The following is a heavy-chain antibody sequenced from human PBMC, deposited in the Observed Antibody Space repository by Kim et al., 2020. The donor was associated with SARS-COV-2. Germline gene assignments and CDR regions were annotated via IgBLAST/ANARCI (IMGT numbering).Heavy chain of an antibody. CDR1: GFTFDDYA. V-gene: IGHV3-9*01. Sequence: GGSLRLSCAASGFTFDDYAMHWVRQAPGKGLEWVSGISWNSGSIGYADSVKGRFTISRDNAKNSLYLQMNSLRAEDTALYYCAKDMSPAAWGMDVWGQGTTVTVSS. J-gene: IGHJ6*02. CDR2: ISWNSGSI. D-gene: IGHD6-13*01. CDR3: AKDMSPAAWGMDV.